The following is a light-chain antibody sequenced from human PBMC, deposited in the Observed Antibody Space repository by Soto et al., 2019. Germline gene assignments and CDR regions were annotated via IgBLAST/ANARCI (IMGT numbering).Light chain of an antibody. Sequence: DIPIAPVPSPLSWPLGDVGNIPLPASQTISSWLAWYQQKPGKAPKLLIYDASSLESGVPSRFSGSGSGTEFTLTISSLQPDDFATYYCQQYNSYSRTFGQGTKVDIK. CDR3: QQYNSYSRT. CDR1: QTISSW. CDR2: DAS. J-gene: IGKJ1*01. V-gene: IGKV1-5*01.